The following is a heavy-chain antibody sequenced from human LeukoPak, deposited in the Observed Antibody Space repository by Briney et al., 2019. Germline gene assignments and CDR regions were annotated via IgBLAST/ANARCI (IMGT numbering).Heavy chain of an antibody. V-gene: IGHV4-39*07. Sequence: PSETLSLTCTVSGGSISSSSYYWGWIRQPPGKGLEWIGSIYYSGRTNYNPSLKSRVTISVDTSKNQFSLKLSSVTAADTAVYYCARERVLLWFGGPEYYYYYMDVWGKGTTVTISS. CDR2: IYYSGRT. CDR1: GGSISSSSYY. J-gene: IGHJ6*03. D-gene: IGHD3-10*01. CDR3: ARERVLLWFGGPEYYYYYMDV.